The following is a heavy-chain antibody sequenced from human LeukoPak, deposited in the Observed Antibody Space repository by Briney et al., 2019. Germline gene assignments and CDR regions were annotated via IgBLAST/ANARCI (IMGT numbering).Heavy chain of an antibody. D-gene: IGHD3-22*01. CDR1: GYTFTSYG. CDR3: ARRFNYYDSSGYYEGFYFDY. V-gene: IGHV1-18*01. J-gene: IGHJ4*02. Sequence: ASVKVSCKASGYTFTSYGISWVRQAPGHGLEWMGWISAYAQKFQGRVTMTTDTSTSTAYMELRSLRSDDTAVYYCARRFNYYDSSGYYEGFYFDYWGQGTLVTVSS. CDR2: ISAY.